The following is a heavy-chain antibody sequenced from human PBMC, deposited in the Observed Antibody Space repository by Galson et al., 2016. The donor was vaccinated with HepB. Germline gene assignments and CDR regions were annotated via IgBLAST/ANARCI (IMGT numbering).Heavy chain of an antibody. CDR3: ARVDYDILTDDDGWFAP. Sequence: SLRLSCAASGFTFSTHWMSWVRQAPGKGLEWVANIKQDGSEKYYVDSVKGRFTISRDNAKNSLYLQMNSLRAEDTAVYYCARVDYDILTDDDGWFAPWGQGTLVTVSS. CDR2: IKQDGSEK. J-gene: IGHJ5*02. CDR1: GFTFSTHW. D-gene: IGHD3-9*01. V-gene: IGHV3-7*01.